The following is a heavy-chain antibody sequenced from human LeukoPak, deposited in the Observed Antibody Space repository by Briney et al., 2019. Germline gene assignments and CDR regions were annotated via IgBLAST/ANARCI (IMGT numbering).Heavy chain of an antibody. Sequence: PSQTLSLTCTVSGGSISSGSYYWSWIRQPAGKGLEWIGRIYTSGSTNYNPSLKSRVTISVDTSKNQFSLKLSSVTAADTAVYYCARSTYLVVLGTYYYYYYMDVWGKGTTVTVSS. D-gene: IGHD2-2*01. CDR3: ARSTYLVVLGTYYYYYYMDV. V-gene: IGHV4-61*02. J-gene: IGHJ6*03. CDR2: IYTSGST. CDR1: GGSISSGSYY.